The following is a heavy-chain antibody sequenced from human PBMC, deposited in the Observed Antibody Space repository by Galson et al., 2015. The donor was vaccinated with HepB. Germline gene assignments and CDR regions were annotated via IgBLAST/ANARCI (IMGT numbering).Heavy chain of an antibody. J-gene: IGHJ5*02. CDR1: GGSISSGGYS. V-gene: IGHV4-30-2*01. D-gene: IGHD3-10*01. CDR3: ARGATTMVRGGDWFDP. Sequence: LSLTCAVSGGSISSGGYSWSWIRQPPGKGLEWIGYIYHSGSTYYNPSLKSRVTISVDRSKNQFSLKLSSVTAADTAVYYCARGATTMVRGGDWFDPWGQGTLVTVSS. CDR2: IYHSGST.